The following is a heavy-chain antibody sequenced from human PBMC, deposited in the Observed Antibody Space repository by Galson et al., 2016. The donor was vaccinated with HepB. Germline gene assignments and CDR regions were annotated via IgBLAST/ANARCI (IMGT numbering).Heavy chain of an antibody. J-gene: IGHJ3*01. V-gene: IGHV1-69*13. D-gene: IGHD3-22*01. CDR1: GGMFSSYC. CDR3: AMLGDYYSDNSDFNNFVF. Sequence: SVKVSCKASGGMFSSYCISWVRQAPGQGLEWMGGIIPSFGPASYAKNFQGRVSITADESTNTVYLELISLRSEDTAVYYCAMLGDYYSDNSDFNNFVFWGQGTMVTVSS. CDR2: IIPSFGPA.